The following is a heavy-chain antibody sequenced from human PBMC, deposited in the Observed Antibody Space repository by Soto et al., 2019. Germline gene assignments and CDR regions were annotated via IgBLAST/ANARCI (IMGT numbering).Heavy chain of an antibody. CDR2: ISAYNGNT. CDR3: ARDSLYCSSTSCYPPRNYYYYYGMDV. Sequence: RASVKVSFKASGYTFTSYGISWVRQAPGQGLEWMGWISAYNGNTNYAQKLQGRVTMTTDTSTSTAYMELRSLRSDDTAVYYCARDSLYCSSTSCYPPRNYYYYYGMDVWGQGTTVTVSS. CDR1: GYTFTSYG. D-gene: IGHD2-2*01. V-gene: IGHV1-18*04. J-gene: IGHJ6*02.